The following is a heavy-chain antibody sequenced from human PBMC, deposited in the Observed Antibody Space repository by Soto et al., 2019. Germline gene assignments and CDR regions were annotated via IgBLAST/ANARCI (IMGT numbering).Heavy chain of an antibody. CDR2: IYWDDDK. D-gene: IGHD3-10*01. J-gene: IGHJ1*01. CDR3: AFGREDGNYFPH. Sequence: QITLKESGPTLVKPTQTLTLTCTFSGFSLSTTGKSVAWIRQPPGKALEWLSLIYWDDDKRYSPSLNTRLTISNDTNKDQLVLKLHNNILLDTGTYCFAFGREDGNYFPHWGQGTLVTVSS. V-gene: IGHV2-5*02. CDR1: GFSLSTTGKS.